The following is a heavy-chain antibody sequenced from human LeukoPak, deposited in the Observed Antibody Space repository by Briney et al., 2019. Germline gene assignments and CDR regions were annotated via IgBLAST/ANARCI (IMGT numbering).Heavy chain of an antibody. CDR3: AKDLSSSHTFACFDH. CDR2: ISWNSGSI. Sequence: GGSLRLSCAASGFTFDDYAMHWVRQAPGKGLEWVSGISWNSGSIGYADSVKGRFTISRDNAKNSLFLQMNSLRAEGMALYFCAKDLSSSHTFACFDHWGQGTLVTVSS. CDR1: GFTFDDYA. D-gene: IGHD6-13*01. V-gene: IGHV3-9*03. J-gene: IGHJ4*02.